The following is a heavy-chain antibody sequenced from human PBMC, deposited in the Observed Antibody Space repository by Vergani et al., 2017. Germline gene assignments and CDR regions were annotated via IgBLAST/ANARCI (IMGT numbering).Heavy chain of an antibody. CDR1: GFTFSSYA. CDR2: ISGSGSTT. V-gene: IGHV3-23*01. D-gene: IGHD6-25*01. J-gene: IGHJ6*03. Sequence: EVQLLESGGGLVQPGGSLRLSCAASGFTFSSYAMSWVRQVPGKGLEWVSGISGSGSTTYYADSVKGRFTISRDNSNNTLYLQMNSLRAEDTAVYYCAKTSGPQSHYYYYYMDVWGKGTTVTVSS. CDR3: AKTSGPQSHYYYYYMDV.